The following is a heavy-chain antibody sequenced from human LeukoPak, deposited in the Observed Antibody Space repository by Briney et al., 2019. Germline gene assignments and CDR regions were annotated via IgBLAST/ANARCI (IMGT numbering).Heavy chain of an antibody. D-gene: IGHD3-3*01. CDR1: GGSISSYY. V-gene: IGHV4-4*07. CDR3: ARDGHYDFWSGYSPLDY. J-gene: IGHJ4*02. Sequence: SETLSLTCTVSGGSISSYYWSWIRQPAGKGLEWIGRIYTSGSTNYNPSLKSRVTVSVDTSKNQFSLKLSSVTAADTAVYYCARDGHYDFWSGYSPLDYWGQGTLVTVSS. CDR2: IYTSGST.